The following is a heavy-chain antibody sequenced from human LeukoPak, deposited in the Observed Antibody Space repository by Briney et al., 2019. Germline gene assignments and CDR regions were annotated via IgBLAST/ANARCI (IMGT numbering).Heavy chain of an antibody. Sequence: GGSLRLSCAASGFTLSSYEMNWVRQAPGKGLEWVSYISSSGSTIYYADSVKGRFTISRDNAKNSLYLQMNSLRAEDTAVYYCARDLGDYYFDYWGQGTLVTVPS. J-gene: IGHJ4*02. D-gene: IGHD2-21*02. CDR2: ISSSGSTI. V-gene: IGHV3-48*03. CDR3: ARDLGDYYFDY. CDR1: GFTLSSYE.